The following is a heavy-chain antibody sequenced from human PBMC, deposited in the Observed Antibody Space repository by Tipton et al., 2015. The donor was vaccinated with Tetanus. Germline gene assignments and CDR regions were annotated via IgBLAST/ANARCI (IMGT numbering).Heavy chain of an antibody. Sequence: GSLRLSCAASGFTFSSYAMSWVRQAPGKGLEWVSAISGSGGSTYYADSVKGRFTISRDNSKNTLYLQMNSLRAEDTALYHCARDASDFWSGYYDDWGQGTLVTVSS. V-gene: IGHV3-23*01. CDR1: GFTFSSYA. J-gene: IGHJ4*02. CDR2: ISGSGGST. CDR3: ARDASDFWSGYYDD. D-gene: IGHD3-3*01.